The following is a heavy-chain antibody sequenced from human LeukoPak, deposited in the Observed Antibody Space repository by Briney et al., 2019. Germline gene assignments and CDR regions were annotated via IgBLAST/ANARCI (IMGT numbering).Heavy chain of an antibody. D-gene: IGHD3-3*01. CDR3: ARSEYDFWSGSYFDY. V-gene: IGHV1-2*02. J-gene: IGHJ4*02. Sequence: ASVKVSCKASGYTFTGYYMHWVRQAPGQGLEWMGWINPNSGSTNYAQKLQGRVTMTTDTSTSTAYMELRSLRSDDTAVYYCARSEYDFWSGSYFDYWGQGTLVTVSS. CDR1: GYTFTGYY. CDR2: INPNSGST.